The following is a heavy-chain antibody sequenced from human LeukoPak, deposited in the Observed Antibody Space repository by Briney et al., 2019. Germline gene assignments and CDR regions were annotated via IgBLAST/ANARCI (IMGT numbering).Heavy chain of an antibody. Sequence: GGSLRLSCAASGFTVSSNYMSWVRQAPGKGLEWVSVIYSGGSTYYADPVKGRFTISRDNSKNTLYLQMNSLRAEDTAVYYCARALSDYDILTGYSEEEYYFDYWGQGTLVTVSS. CDR1: GFTVSSNY. V-gene: IGHV3-66*01. CDR2: IYSGGST. J-gene: IGHJ4*02. CDR3: ARALSDYDILTGYSEEEYYFDY. D-gene: IGHD3-9*01.